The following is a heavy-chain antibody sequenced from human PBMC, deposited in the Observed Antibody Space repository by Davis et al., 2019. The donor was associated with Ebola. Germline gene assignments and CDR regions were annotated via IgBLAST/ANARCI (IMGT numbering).Heavy chain of an antibody. CDR1: GFSFSSHW. CDR3: AREAVWRFDP. Sequence: PGGSLRLSCAASGFSFSSHWMSWVRQAPGKGLEWVANIRQDGSEKHYVDSVKGRFTISRDNAKNLLYLQMNSLRAEDTAVYYCAREAVWRFDPWGQGTLVTVSS. V-gene: IGHV3-7*03. D-gene: IGHD3-16*01. J-gene: IGHJ5*02. CDR2: IRQDGSEK.